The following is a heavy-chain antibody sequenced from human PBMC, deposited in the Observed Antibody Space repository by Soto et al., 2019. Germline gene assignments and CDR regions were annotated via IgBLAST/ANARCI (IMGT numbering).Heavy chain of an antibody. V-gene: IGHV3-74*01. D-gene: IGHD5-12*01. Sequence: GSLRLSCAASGXTFSSYWMHWVRQVPGRGLVWGSRINSDGSITNYADSVKGRFTISRDNAKNTLYLKMNSLRAEDTAVYYCVRGYSACWGQGTLVTVS. J-gene: IGHJ4*02. CDR2: INSDGSIT. CDR1: GXTFSSYW. CDR3: VRGYSAC.